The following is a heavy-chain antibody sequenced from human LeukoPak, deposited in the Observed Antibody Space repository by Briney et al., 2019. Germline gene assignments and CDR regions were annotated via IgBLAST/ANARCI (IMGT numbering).Heavy chain of an antibody. D-gene: IGHD6-6*01. Sequence: TLSLTCTVSGGSISSGGYYWSWIRQHPGKGLEWIGHIYNSGSTHYNPSLKSRVTISVDTSKNQFSLKLSSVTAADTAVYYCAREDSTSSAWYYYFMDVWGKGTTVTVSS. V-gene: IGHV4-31*03. J-gene: IGHJ6*03. CDR2: IYNSGST. CDR1: GGSISSGGYY. CDR3: AREDSTSSAWYYYFMDV.